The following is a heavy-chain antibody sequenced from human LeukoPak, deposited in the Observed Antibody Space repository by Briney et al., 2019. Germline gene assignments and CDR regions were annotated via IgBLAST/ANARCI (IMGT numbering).Heavy chain of an antibody. CDR3: ARDYYDILTGSSPSFDY. V-gene: IGHV3-7*01. Sequence: GGSLRLSCAASGFTLSSYWMSWVRQAPGKGLEWVANIKQDGSEKYYVDSVKGRFTISRDNAKNSLHLQMNSLRAEDTAVYYCARDYYDILTGSSPSFDYWGQGTLVTVSS. J-gene: IGHJ4*02. D-gene: IGHD3-9*01. CDR1: GFTLSSYW. CDR2: IKQDGSEK.